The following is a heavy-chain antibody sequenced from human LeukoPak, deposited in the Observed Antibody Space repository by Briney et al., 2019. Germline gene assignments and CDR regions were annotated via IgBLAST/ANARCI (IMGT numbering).Heavy chain of an antibody. Sequence: GGSLRLSCGAPGFSFSSYWMHWVRQAPGKGLMWVSRVNNDGSSTTYADSVDGRFTISTDNARNTLYLQMNRLKTEATAVYYCARSSYPYYFDYWGQGTLVTVSS. J-gene: IGHJ4*02. CDR3: ARSSYPYYFDY. V-gene: IGHV3-74*01. CDR1: GFSFSSYW. D-gene: IGHD6-19*01. CDR2: VNNDGSST.